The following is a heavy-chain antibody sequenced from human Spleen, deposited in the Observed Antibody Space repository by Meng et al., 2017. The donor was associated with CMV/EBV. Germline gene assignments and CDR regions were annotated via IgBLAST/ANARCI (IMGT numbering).Heavy chain of an antibody. Sequence: GKSLKISCAASGFTLGSSSMNWVRQAPGKGLEWVSSISSSSSYIYYADSVKGRFTISRDNAKNSLYLQMNSLRAEDTAVYYCARLRYCSSISCPYFFDYWGQGTLVTVSS. CDR2: ISSSSSYI. CDR1: GFTLGSSS. CDR3: ARLRYCSSISCPYFFDY. J-gene: IGHJ4*02. V-gene: IGHV3-21*01. D-gene: IGHD2-2*01.